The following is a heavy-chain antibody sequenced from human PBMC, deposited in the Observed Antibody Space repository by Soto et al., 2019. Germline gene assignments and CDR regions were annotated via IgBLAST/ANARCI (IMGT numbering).Heavy chain of an antibody. CDR2: IYYSGSN. V-gene: IGHV4-31*03. Sequence: SETLSLTCTVSGASISSGNYHWTWIRQHPGKGLEWIGCIYYSGSNCYNPSLQSRLSLSVDTSKNQFSLRLSSVTAADTAVYFCARGTTSNSPPTWGQGTLVTVSS. D-gene: IGHD4-4*01. CDR3: ARGTTSNSPPT. J-gene: IGHJ5*02. CDR1: GASISSGNYH.